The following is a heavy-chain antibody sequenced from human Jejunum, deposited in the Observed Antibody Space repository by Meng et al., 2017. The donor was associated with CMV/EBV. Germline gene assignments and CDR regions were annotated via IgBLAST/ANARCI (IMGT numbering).Heavy chain of an antibody. J-gene: IGHJ4*02. CDR2: IYTGGST. V-gene: IGHV3-53*01. CDR3: AKGEGRPHYYFDY. CDR1: GFTVSSHY. D-gene: IGHD1-26*01. Sequence: SGFTVSSHYMNWVRQAPGKGLEWVSTIYTGGSTFYTDSVEGRFAISRDTSKNTLYLQMNSLRPEDTAIYYCAKGEGRPHYYFDYWGQGTLVTVSS.